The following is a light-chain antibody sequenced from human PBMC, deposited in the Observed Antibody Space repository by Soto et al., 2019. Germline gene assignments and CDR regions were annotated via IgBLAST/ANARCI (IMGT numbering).Light chain of an antibody. V-gene: IGKV3-15*01. J-gene: IGKJ3*01. CDR3: QHYNNWPPFT. CDR1: QSVSSS. CDR2: GAS. Sequence: EIVMTQSPATLSVSPGERVTLSCRASQSVSSSFAWYQQKPAQAPRLLIYGASTRATGIPARFSGSGSGTEFTLTISSLHAEDFAFYYCQHYNNWPPFTFGPGTKVDIK.